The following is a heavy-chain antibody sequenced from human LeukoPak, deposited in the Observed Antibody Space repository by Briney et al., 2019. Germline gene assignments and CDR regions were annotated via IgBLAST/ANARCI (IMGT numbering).Heavy chain of an antibody. CDR3: ARHVGYCSGGSCYYYYYYMDV. Sequence: SETLSLTCTVSGGSISSYYWSWIRQPPGKGLEWIGSIYHSGSTYYNPSLKSRVTISVDTSKNQFSLKLSSVTAADTAVYYCARHVGYCSGGSCYYYYYYMDVWGKGTTVTVSS. D-gene: IGHD2-15*01. V-gene: IGHV4-59*08. CDR1: GGSISSYY. J-gene: IGHJ6*03. CDR2: IYHSGST.